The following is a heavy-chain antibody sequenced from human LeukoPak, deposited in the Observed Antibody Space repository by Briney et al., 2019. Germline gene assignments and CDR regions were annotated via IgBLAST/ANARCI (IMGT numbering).Heavy chain of an antibody. D-gene: IGHD2-2*01. CDR1: GGSFSGYY. CDR3: ARGRILSIVVVPAAIFLY. V-gene: IGHV4-34*01. J-gene: IGHJ4*02. Sequence: PSETLSLTCAVYGGSFSGYYWSWIRQPPGKGLEWIGEINHSGSTNYNPSLKSRVTISVDTSKNQLSLKLSSVTAADTAVYYCARGRILSIVVVPAAIFLYWGQGTLVTVSS. CDR2: INHSGST.